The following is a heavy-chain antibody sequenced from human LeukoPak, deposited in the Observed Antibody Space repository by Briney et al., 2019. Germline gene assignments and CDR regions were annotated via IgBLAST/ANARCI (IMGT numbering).Heavy chain of an antibody. V-gene: IGHV4-38-2*02. CDR1: GYSISSGYY. CDR3: ARWGSSGYNEEGIFQH. Sequence: RTSETLSLTCTVSGYSISSGYYWGWIRQPPGKGLEWIGSIYHSGSTYYNPSLKSRVTISVDTSKNQFSLKLSSVTAADTAVYYCARWGSSGYNEEGIFQHWGQGTLVTVSS. D-gene: IGHD3-22*01. J-gene: IGHJ1*01. CDR2: IYHSGST.